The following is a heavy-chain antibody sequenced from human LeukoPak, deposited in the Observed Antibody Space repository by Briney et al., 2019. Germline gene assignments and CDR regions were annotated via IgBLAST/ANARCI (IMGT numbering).Heavy chain of an antibody. Sequence: GRSLRLSCAASGFTSDDYAMHWVRQAPGKGLEWVSGISWNSGSIGYADSVKGRFTISRDNAKNSLYLQMNSLRAEDTALYYCAKGPLYYYDSSGYYFSVWGQGTLVTVSS. CDR3: AKGPLYYYDSSGYYFSV. CDR1: GFTSDDYA. CDR2: ISWNSGSI. D-gene: IGHD3-22*01. J-gene: IGHJ4*02. V-gene: IGHV3-9*02.